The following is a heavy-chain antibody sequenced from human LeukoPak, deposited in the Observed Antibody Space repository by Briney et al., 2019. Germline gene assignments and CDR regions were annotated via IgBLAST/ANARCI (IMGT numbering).Heavy chain of an antibody. Sequence: GGSLRLSCAASGFTFSSSWMSWARQAPGKGLEWVANIKQDGSEKYYVGSVKGRFTISRDNAKNSLYLQMDSLRAEDTAVYYCARDGPYSTSSTHPPWGQGTLVTVSS. CDR2: IKQDGSEK. CDR1: GFTFSSSW. D-gene: IGHD6-6*01. J-gene: IGHJ5*02. CDR3: ARDGPYSTSSTHPP. V-gene: IGHV3-7*03.